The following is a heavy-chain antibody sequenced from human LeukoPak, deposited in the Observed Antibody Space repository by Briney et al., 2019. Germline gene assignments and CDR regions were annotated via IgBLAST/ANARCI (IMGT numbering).Heavy chain of an antibody. CDR1: GFTFRSYS. CDR2: ISSSSSTI. Sequence: GGSLRLSCAASGFTFRSYSMNWVRQAPGKGLEWVSYISSSSSTIYYADSVRGRFTISRDNSKNTVYLQMNSLRSEDTAVYYCARDSGRWKYSFDYWGKGTLVIVSS. J-gene: IGHJ4*02. V-gene: IGHV3-48*01. CDR3: ARDSGRWKYSFDY. D-gene: IGHD3-10*01.